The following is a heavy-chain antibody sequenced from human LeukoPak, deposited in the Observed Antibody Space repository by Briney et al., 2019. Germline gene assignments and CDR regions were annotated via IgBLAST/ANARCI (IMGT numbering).Heavy chain of an antibody. Sequence: SVKVSCKASGGTFSSYAISWVRQAPGQGLEWMGRIIPIFGTANYAQKLQGRVTMTTDTSTSTAYMELRSLRSDDTAVYYCARGLLLHDYWGQGTLVTVSS. CDR3: ARGLLLHDY. J-gene: IGHJ4*02. V-gene: IGHV1-69*05. D-gene: IGHD3-22*01. CDR1: GGTFSSYA. CDR2: IIPIFGTA.